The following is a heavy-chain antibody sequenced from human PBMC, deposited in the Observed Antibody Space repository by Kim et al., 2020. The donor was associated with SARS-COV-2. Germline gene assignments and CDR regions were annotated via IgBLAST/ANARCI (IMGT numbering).Heavy chain of an antibody. CDR1: GFTFSSYS. CDR3: ARAIRDSSGLHAFDI. J-gene: IGHJ3*02. D-gene: IGHD3-22*01. V-gene: IGHV3-21*01. Sequence: GGSLRLSCAASGFTFSSYSMNWVRQAPGKGLEWVSSISSSSSYIYYADSVKGRFTISRDNAKNSLYLQMNSLRAEDTAVYYCARAIRDSSGLHAFDIWGQGTMVTVSS. CDR2: ISSSSSYI.